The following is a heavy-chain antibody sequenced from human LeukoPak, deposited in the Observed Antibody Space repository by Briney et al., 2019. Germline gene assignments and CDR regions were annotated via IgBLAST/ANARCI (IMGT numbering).Heavy chain of an antibody. CDR2: IYYSGST. Sequence: KPSETLSLTCTVSGGSISSYYWSWIRQPPGKGLEWIGYIYYSGSTNYNPSLKSRVTISVDTSKNQFSLKLSSVTAADTAVYYCARVSSWYVRYYYMDVWGKGTTVTVSS. D-gene: IGHD6-13*01. CDR1: GGSISSYY. J-gene: IGHJ6*03. V-gene: IGHV4-59*01. CDR3: ARVSSWYVRYYYMDV.